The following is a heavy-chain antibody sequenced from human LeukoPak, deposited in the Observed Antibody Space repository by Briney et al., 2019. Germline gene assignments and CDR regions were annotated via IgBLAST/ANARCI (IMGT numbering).Heavy chain of an antibody. CDR2: INHSGST. CDR3: ARDHHSNYGRDFDY. D-gene: IGHD4-11*01. CDR1: GGSFSGYY. Sequence: SETLSLTCAVYGGSFSGYYWSWIRQPPGKGLEWIGEINHSGSTNYNPSLKSRVTISVDTSKNQFSLKLSSVTAADTAVYYCARDHHSNYGRDFDYWGQGTLVTVSS. V-gene: IGHV4-34*01. J-gene: IGHJ4*02.